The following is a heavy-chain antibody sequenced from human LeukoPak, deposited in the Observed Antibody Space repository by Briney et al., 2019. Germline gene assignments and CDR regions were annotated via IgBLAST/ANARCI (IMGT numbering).Heavy chain of an antibody. Sequence: PSETLSLTCAVYGGSFSGYYWSWIRQPPGKGLEWIGEINHSGSTNYDPSLKSRVTISVDTSKNQFSLKLSSVTAADTAVYYCARGQRGFLEWLDWFDPWGQGTLVTVSS. CDR2: INHSGST. V-gene: IGHV4-34*01. J-gene: IGHJ5*02. CDR3: ARGQRGFLEWLDWFDP. D-gene: IGHD3-3*01. CDR1: GGSFSGYY.